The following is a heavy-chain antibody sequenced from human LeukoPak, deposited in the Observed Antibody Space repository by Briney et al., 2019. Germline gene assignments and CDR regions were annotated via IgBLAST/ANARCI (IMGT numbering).Heavy chain of an antibody. CDR3: ARIETVEPAANFYYYGMDV. V-gene: IGHV1-69*04. CDR1: GGTFSIYA. D-gene: IGHD2-2*01. J-gene: IGHJ6*02. CDR2: ILTICGIT. Sequence: SVKVSCNSSGGTFSIYAISRVRNPPAQGLGWVGSILTICGITNCALKFQGRVKVTVDKSRSKAYMELSSLRYEHTAEYYCARIETVEPAANFYYYGMDVWGQGTTVTVSS.